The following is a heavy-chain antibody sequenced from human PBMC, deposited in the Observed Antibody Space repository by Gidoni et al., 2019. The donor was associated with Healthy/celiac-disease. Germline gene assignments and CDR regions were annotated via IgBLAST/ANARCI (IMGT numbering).Heavy chain of an antibody. CDR2: ISYDGSNK. D-gene: IGHD6-6*01. CDR3: AKDSYSSSPAY. J-gene: IGHJ4*02. Sequence: QVQLVASGGGVVQPGRSLRLSCAATGFTFSSYGMHWVRQAPGKGLAGVAVISYDGSNKYYADSVKGRFTISRDNSKNTLYLQMNSLRAEDTAVYYCAKDSYSSSPAYWGQGTLVTVSS. V-gene: IGHV3-30*18. CDR1: GFTFSSYG.